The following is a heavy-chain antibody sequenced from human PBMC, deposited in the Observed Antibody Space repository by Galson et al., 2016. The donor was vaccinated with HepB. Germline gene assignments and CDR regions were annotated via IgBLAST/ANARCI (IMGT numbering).Heavy chain of an antibody. D-gene: IGHD3-22*01. CDR1: GYTFTSYY. Sequence: SVKVSCKASGYTFTSYYMHWVRQAPGQGLEWMGIINPSGGYTSYAQKFQGRVTMTRDTSTSTVYMELSSLRSEDTAVYYCARGGTNYYDSSGTRGDRSALDYWGQGTLVTVSS. V-gene: IGHV1-46*01. J-gene: IGHJ4*02. CDR3: ARGGTNYYDSSGTRGDRSALDY. CDR2: INPSGGYT.